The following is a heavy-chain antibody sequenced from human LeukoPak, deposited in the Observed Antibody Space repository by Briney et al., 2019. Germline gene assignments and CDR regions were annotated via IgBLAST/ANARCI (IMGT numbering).Heavy chain of an antibody. CDR2: VYRRGST. V-gene: IGHV4-4*02. Sequence: SETLSLTCAVSGDSISSNYCWRWVRQFPGKGLEWIGEVYRRGSTSYNPSLKSRVVISIDKSKNQYSLNLNSVTAADTAMYYCGRHAYGDSSAAFDIWGQGTMVIVSS. CDR3: GRHAYGDSSAAFDI. D-gene: IGHD4-17*01. J-gene: IGHJ3*02. CDR1: GDSISSNYC.